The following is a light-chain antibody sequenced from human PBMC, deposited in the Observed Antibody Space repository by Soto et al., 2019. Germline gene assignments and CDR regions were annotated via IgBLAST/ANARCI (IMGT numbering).Light chain of an antibody. CDR3: CSYASGSIYV. Sequence: SALTQPASVSGSPGKSITISCTGTRSDVGAFNYVSWYLQYPGKAPKLMISEVGNRPSGVSNRVSGSKSGNTASLTISGLQAEDEADYYCCSYASGSIYVFGTGTKRTFL. V-gene: IGLV2-14*01. CDR2: EVG. J-gene: IGLJ1*01. CDR1: RSDVGAFNY.